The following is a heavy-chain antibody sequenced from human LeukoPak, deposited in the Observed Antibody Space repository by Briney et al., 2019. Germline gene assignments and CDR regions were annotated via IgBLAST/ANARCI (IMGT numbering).Heavy chain of an antibody. J-gene: IGHJ4*02. D-gene: IGHD2-2*01. Sequence: NTSETLSLTCAVYGGSFSGYYWSWIRQPPGKGLEWIGEINHSGSTNYNPSLKSRVTISVDTSKNQFSLKPSSVTAADTAVYYCARFGFPSSTSCYDQCYFDYWGQGTLVTVSS. CDR1: GGSFSGYY. V-gene: IGHV4-34*01. CDR3: ARFGFPSSTSCYDQCYFDY. CDR2: INHSGST.